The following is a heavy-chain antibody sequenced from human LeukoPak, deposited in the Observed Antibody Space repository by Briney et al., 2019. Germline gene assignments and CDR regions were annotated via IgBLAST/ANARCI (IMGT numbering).Heavy chain of an antibody. V-gene: IGHV3-7*03. D-gene: IGHD3-9*01. CDR3: AKDVDYDILTGSYYFDY. CDR1: GFTFSNYW. CDR2: IKQDGSEK. J-gene: IGHJ4*02. Sequence: GGSLRLSCAASGFTFSNYWMSWVRQAPGKGLEWVANIKQDGSEKYFVDSVKGRFTISRDNAKNSLYLQMNSLRAEDMALYYCAKDVDYDILTGSYYFDYWGQGTLVTVSS.